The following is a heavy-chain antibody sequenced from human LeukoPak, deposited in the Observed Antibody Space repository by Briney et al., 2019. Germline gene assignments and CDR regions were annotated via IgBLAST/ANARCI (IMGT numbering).Heavy chain of an antibody. CDR3: ARVPGVEMATITGQNYFDY. CDR2: INQSGST. D-gene: IGHD5-24*01. Sequence: SETLSLTCAVYGWSFSGYYWSWIRQPPGKGLEWIGEINQSGSTNYNPSLKSRVTISVDTSKNQFSLKLSSVTAADTAVYYCARVPGVEMATITGQNYFDYWGQGTLVTVSS. J-gene: IGHJ4*02. V-gene: IGHV4-34*01. CDR1: GWSFSGYY.